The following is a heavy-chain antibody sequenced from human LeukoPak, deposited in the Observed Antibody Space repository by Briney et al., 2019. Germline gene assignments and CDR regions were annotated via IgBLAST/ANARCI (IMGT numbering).Heavy chain of an antibody. CDR2: ISWDGGST. CDR1: GFTFDDYD. Sequence: PGGSLRLSCAASGFTFDDYDMHWVRQAPGKGLEWVSLISWDGGSTYYADSVKGRFTISRDNSKNSLYPQMNSLRAEDTALYYCAKSPAGREYYFDYWGQGTLVTVSS. CDR3: AKSPAGREYYFDY. D-gene: IGHD3-10*01. V-gene: IGHV3-43D*03. J-gene: IGHJ4*02.